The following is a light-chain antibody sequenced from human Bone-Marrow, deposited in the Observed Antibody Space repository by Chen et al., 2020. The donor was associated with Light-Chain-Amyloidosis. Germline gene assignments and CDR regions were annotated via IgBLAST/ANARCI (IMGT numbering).Light chain of an antibody. V-gene: IGKV3-20*01. Sequence: EIVLTQSPGTLSLSPGEGANLSCRASQTISSNYLTWYQQKFGQAPRLLMYGSSSRATGIPERFTGSRSGTDFTLTINRLEPEDFAMYYCQQYGTSPLAFGGGTKVEIK. CDR1: QTISSNY. CDR3: QQYGTSPLA. CDR2: GSS. J-gene: IGKJ4*01.